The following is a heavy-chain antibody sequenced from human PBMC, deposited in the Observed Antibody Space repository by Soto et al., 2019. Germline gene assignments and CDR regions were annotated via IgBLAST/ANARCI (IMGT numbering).Heavy chain of an antibody. V-gene: IGHV4-4*07. CDR2: MYISGST. CDR3: ARMYNSGFYRPEGDYYFYGMDV. J-gene: IGHJ6*02. D-gene: IGHD5-12*01. Sequence: QVQLQESGPGLVKTSETLSVTCSVSGDSIRDYYWSWIRQPAGKGLEWIGRMYISGSTNYNPSLKSRVTMSADTSVNHLSLTLRSVTAADTPIYYCARMYNSGFYRPEGDYYFYGMDVWGQGTTVTVSS. CDR1: GDSIRDYY.